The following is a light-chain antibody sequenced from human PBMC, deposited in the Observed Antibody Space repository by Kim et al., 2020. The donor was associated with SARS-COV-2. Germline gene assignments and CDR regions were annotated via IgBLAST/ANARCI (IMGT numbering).Light chain of an antibody. Sequence: PGQSVTISCTGTSSDVGGYNFVSWYQQHPGKAPKFMIYDVNKRPSGVPDRFSGSKSGNTAFLTISGLQADDEADYYCCSFAGSYFLFGGGTKVTVL. CDR3: CSFAGSYFL. CDR2: DVN. CDR1: SSDVGGYNF. V-gene: IGLV2-11*03. J-gene: IGLJ2*01.